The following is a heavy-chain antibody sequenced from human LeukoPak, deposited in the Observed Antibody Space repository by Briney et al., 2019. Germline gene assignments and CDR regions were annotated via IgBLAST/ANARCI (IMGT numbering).Heavy chain of an antibody. D-gene: IGHD3-22*01. CDR1: GFSFSTYQ. J-gene: IGHJ4*02. CDR3: VTGLGSSDYYCRYFDN. Sequence: PGGSLRLSCTASGFSFSTYQMNWVRQAPGKGLEWVSYISSSGSAIYYADSVKGRFTISRDNAKNSLYLQMNSLRDEDTAVYYCVTGLGSSDYYCRYFDNWGQGTLVTVSS. V-gene: IGHV3-48*03. CDR2: ISSSGSAI.